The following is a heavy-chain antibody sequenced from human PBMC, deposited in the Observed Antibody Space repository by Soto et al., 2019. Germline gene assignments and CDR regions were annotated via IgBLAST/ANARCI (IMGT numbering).Heavy chain of an antibody. V-gene: IGHV3-23*01. Sequence: GGSLRLSCAASGFTFSSYATSWVRQAPGKGLEWVSAISGSGGSTYYADSVKGRFTISRDNSKNTLYLQMNSLRAEDTAVYYCAKERVTGFLEWLLEDGMDVWGQGTTVTVSS. CDR1: GFTFSSYA. J-gene: IGHJ6*02. CDR3: AKERVTGFLEWLLEDGMDV. CDR2: ISGSGGST. D-gene: IGHD3-3*01.